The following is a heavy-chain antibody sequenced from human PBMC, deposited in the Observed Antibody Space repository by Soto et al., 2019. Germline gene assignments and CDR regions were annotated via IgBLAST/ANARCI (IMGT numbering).Heavy chain of an antibody. V-gene: IGHV4-34*01. CDR2: MSHSGGT. CDR3: ARVERGTATTVVDAFDI. D-gene: IGHD1-1*01. Sequence: QVQLQQWGAGLLKPSETLSLTCAVFGGSVNSGNYYWSWIRQPPGKGLEWIGEMSHSGGTHFNPSLSSRVTISVDTSKNPYSLKMSSVTPADTALYYCARVERGTATTVVDAFDIWGPGTMVTVSS. J-gene: IGHJ3*02. CDR1: GGSVNSGNYY.